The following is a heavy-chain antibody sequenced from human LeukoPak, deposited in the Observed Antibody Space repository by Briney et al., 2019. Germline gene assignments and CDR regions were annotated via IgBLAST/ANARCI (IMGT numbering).Heavy chain of an antibody. CDR2: ISSDGTNK. CDR1: GFTFSSYD. Sequence: PGGSLRLSCAASGFTFSSYDMNWVRQAPGKGLEWLAVISSDGTNKDYADSVKGRFSISRDNSKNTLYLQMNRLRADDTAVYYCARDRSQEFDPWGQGTLVTVSS. J-gene: IGHJ5*02. D-gene: IGHD3-10*01. CDR3: ARDRSQEFDP. V-gene: IGHV3-30*04.